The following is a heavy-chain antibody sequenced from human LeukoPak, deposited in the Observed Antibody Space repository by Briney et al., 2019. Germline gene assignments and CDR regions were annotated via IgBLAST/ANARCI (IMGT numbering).Heavy chain of an antibody. CDR2: YIPTFGTA. D-gene: IGHD1-26*01. Sequence: GASVNVSFKASVGTFSRYAISWVRQAPGQGLEWMGGYIPTFGTANYAQNFQNRVTITADESTSTFSMEVSSLRPEDTAVYFCAGASSKWELSFWGQGTLVTVSS. CDR1: VGTFSRYA. J-gene: IGHJ4*02. V-gene: IGHV1-69*13. CDR3: AGASSKWELSF.